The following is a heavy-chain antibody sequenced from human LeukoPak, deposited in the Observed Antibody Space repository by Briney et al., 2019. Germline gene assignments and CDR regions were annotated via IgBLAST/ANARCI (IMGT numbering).Heavy chain of an antibody. CDR2: ISYDGSNK. D-gene: IGHD5-12*01. V-gene: IGHV3-30*18. Sequence: GGSLRLSCAASGFTFSSYGVHWVRQAPGKGLEWVAVISYDGSNKYYADSVKGRFTISRDNSKNTLYLQMNSLRAEDTAVYYCAKDRGGSQVFDYWGQGTLVTVSS. J-gene: IGHJ4*02. CDR3: AKDRGGSQVFDY. CDR1: GFTFSSYG.